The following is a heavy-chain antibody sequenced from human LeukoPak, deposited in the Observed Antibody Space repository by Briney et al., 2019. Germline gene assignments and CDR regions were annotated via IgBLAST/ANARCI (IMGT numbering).Heavy chain of an antibody. CDR2: MYLSGTT. CDR1: GDSINSLDL. Sequence: SETLSLTCTVSGDSINSLDLWSWVRQPPGKGLEWVGEMYLSGTTHSNPSVKSRVTISIDKSKNQFFLNLSSVTAADTAVYYCAGLVGRYSSGLYYYYFDYWGQGTLVTVSS. V-gene: IGHV4-4*02. CDR3: AGLVGRYSSGLYYYYFDY. D-gene: IGHD3-22*01. J-gene: IGHJ4*02.